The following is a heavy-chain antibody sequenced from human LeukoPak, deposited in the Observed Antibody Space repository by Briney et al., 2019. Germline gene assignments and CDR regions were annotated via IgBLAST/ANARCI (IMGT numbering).Heavy chain of an antibody. CDR3: TREGGGLDR. J-gene: IGHJ5*02. V-gene: IGHV3-74*01. CDR2: ISSDGSTT. D-gene: IGHD1-26*01. CDR1: GFSVRAYW. Sequence: GGSLRLSCSASGFSVRAYWMYWVRQAPGRGLVWVSHISSDGSTTNYADSVKGRFTISRDNAKNTLSLQMNSLRAEDTAVYYCTREGGGLDRWGLGTPVSVSS.